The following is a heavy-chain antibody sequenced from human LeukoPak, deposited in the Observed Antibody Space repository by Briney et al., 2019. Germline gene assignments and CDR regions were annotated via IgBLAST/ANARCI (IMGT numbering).Heavy chain of an antibody. D-gene: IGHD3-22*01. V-gene: IGHV4-39*01. Sequence: SETLSLTCTVSGGSISSSSYYWGWIRQPPGKGLEWIGSIYYSGSTYYNPSLKSRVTISVDTSKNQFSLKLSSVTAADTAVYYCAIQGYSYDSSGYYKSYYFDYWGQGTLVTVSS. CDR1: GGSISSSSYY. J-gene: IGHJ4*02. CDR2: IYYSGST. CDR3: AIQGYSYDSSGYYKSYYFDY.